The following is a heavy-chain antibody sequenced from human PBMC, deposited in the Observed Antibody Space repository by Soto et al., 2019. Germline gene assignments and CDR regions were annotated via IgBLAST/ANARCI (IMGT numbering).Heavy chain of an antibody. CDR2: IYYSGST. Sequence: PSETLSLTCTVSGGSISSGDYYWSWIRQPPGKGLEWIGYIYYSGSTYYNPSLKSRVTISVDTSKNQFSLKLSSVTAADTAVYYCVRGPYNYNSRYFDYWGQGILVTVSS. CDR1: GGSISSGDYY. D-gene: IGHD1-1*01. V-gene: IGHV4-30-4*01. J-gene: IGHJ4*02. CDR3: VRGPYNYNSRYFDY.